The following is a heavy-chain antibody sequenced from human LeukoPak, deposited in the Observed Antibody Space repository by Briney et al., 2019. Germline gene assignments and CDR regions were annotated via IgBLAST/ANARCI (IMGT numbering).Heavy chain of an antibody. CDR2: INPYSGGT. CDR1: GYTFTGYY. CDR3: ARGGRYSSSWRLTYYYYIDV. D-gene: IGHD6-13*01. V-gene: IGHV1-2*02. Sequence: ASVKVSCKASGYTFTGYYMHWVRQAPGQGLEWMGWINPYSGGTNYAQKFQGRVTMTRDTSISTAYLELSRLRSDDTAVYYCARGGRYSSSWRLTYYYYIDVWGKGTTVTISS. J-gene: IGHJ6*03.